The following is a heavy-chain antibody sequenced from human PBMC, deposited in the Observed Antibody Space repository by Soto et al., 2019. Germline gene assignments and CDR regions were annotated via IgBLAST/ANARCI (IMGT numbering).Heavy chain of an antibody. V-gene: IGHV1-18*01. CDR2: ISAYNGNT. CDR3: ARVKSSGGRDYYYYGMDV. Sequence: ASVKVSCKASGYTFTSYGISWVRQAPGQGLEWMGWISAYNGNTNYAQKLQGRVTMTTDTSTSTAYMELRSLRSDDTAVYYCARVKSSGGRDYYYYGMDVWGQGTTVTVYS. D-gene: IGHD6-19*01. J-gene: IGHJ6*02. CDR1: GYTFTSYG.